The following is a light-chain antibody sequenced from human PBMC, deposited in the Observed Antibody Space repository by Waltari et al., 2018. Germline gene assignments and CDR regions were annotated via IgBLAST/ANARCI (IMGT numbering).Light chain of an antibody. J-gene: IGLJ1*01. Sequence: QSALTQPRSVSGSPGQSVTISCTGTNSDVGGYNYVSWYQHHSGKAPKLMIYDVSKRPSGVPDRFSGSKSGNTASLTISGLQAEDEADYYCCSYAGSYTYVFGTGTKVTVL. V-gene: IGLV2-11*01. CDR3: CSYAGSYTYV. CDR1: NSDVGGYNY. CDR2: DVS.